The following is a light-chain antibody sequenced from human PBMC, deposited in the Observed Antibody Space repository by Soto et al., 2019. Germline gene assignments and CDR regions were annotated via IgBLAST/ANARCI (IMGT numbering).Light chain of an antibody. CDR3: HQTYSIPWT. J-gene: IGKJ1*01. Sequence: DIQMTQSPSSLSASVGDRVTITCRASQSISRYLNWYQHKPGKAPDLVIYTASNLQSGVSSRFSGSGSETDFTLTISSLQPEDFATYYCHQTYSIPWTFGKGTKVEIK. CDR1: QSISRY. V-gene: IGKV1-39*01. CDR2: TAS.